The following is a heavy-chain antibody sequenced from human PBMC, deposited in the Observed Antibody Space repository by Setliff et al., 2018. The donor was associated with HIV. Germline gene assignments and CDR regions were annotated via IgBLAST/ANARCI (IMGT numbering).Heavy chain of an antibody. CDR1: GDSIGSSSHH. Sequence: SETLSLTCTVSGDSIGSSSHHWAWIRQPPGKGLEYIGNIYYTGSTHHNPSLESRVATSVDTSKNQFSLKLSSVTAADTAVYYCARIVRWELVATSTFFYYYMDVWGKGTTVTVSS. CDR2: IYYTGST. J-gene: IGHJ6*03. D-gene: IGHD1-26*01. CDR3: ARIVRWELVATSTFFYYYMDV. V-gene: IGHV4-39*01.